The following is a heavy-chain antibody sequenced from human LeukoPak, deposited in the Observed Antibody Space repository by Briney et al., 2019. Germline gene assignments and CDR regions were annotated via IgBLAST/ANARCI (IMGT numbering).Heavy chain of an antibody. CDR2: IKQDGSEK. Sequence: GGSLRLSCAASGFTFSSSWMSWVRQAPGKGLEWVANIKQDGSEKSYVESVRGRFTISRDNAKNSLYLQLNSLRAEDTALYYCARDNPPDYWGQGTLVTVSS. V-gene: IGHV3-7*03. CDR3: ARDNPPDY. CDR1: GFTFSSSW. J-gene: IGHJ4*02.